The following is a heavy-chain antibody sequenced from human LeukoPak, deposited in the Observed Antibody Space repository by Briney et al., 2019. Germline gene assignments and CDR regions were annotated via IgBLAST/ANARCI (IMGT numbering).Heavy chain of an antibody. V-gene: IGHV3-64*01. D-gene: IGHD6-19*01. CDR2: ISSNGGST. J-gene: IGHJ4*02. CDR1: GFTFSSYA. Sequence: GGSLRLSCAASGFTFSSYAMHWVRQAPGKGLEYVSAISSNGGSTYYANSVKGRFTISRDNSKNTLYLQMGSLRAEDMAVYYCARDRHSSGWYGDFDYWGQGTLVTVSS. CDR3: ARDRHSSGWYGDFDY.